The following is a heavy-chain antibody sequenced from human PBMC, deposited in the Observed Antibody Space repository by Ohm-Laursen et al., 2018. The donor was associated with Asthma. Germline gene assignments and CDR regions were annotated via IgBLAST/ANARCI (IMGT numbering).Heavy chain of an antibody. D-gene: IGHD1-1*01. Sequence: TLSLTCTVSGGSISSGNNYWSWIRQHPGKGLEWIGYIYYSGITYSNPSLRSRVSISVDTSKNQFSLKLSPVTAADTAVYYCARGPMHDYYFDNWGQGTLVTVSS. CDR2: IYYSGIT. J-gene: IGHJ4*02. CDR1: GGSISSGNNY. V-gene: IGHV4-31*03. CDR3: ARGPMHDYYFDN.